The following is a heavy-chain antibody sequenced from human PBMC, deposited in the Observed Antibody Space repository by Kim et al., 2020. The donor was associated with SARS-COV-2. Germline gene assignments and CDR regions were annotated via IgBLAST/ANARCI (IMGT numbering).Heavy chain of an antibody. V-gene: IGHV3-30*18. CDR2: ISYDGSNK. J-gene: IGHJ6*01. Sequence: GGSLRLSCAASGFTFSSYGMHWVRQAPGKGLEWVAVISYDGSNKYYADSVKGRFTISRDNYKNTLYLQMNSLRAEDTAVYYCAKELFDYYDSSGHPYYYYYGMEVWGQGTTVTVPS. CDR1: GFTFSSYG. CDR3: AKELFDYYDSSGHPYYYYYGMEV. D-gene: IGHD3-22*01.